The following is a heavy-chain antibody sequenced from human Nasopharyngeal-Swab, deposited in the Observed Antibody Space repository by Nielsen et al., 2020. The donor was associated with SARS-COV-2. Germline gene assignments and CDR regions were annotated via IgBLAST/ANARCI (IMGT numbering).Heavy chain of an antibody. CDR2: ISYDGSNK. CDR1: GFTFSTYY. V-gene: IGHV3-30*03. D-gene: IGHD6-13*01. Sequence: GESLKISCVASGFTFSTYYMSWVRRAPGKGLEWVAVISYDGSNKYYADSVKGRFTISRDNSKNTLYLQMNSLRAEDTAVYYCAREPAAGNYYYYGMDVWGQGTTVTVSS. J-gene: IGHJ6*02. CDR3: AREPAAGNYYYYGMDV.